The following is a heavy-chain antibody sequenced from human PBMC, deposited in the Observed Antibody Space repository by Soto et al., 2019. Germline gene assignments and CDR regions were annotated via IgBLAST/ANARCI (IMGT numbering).Heavy chain of an antibody. Sequence: QVQLVESGGGVVQPGRSLRLSCAASGSTFSSYAMHWVRQAPGKGLEWVAVISYDGSNKYYADSVKGRFTISRDNSKNTLYLQMNSLRAEDTAVYYCARDPTVTIFGVVIAYYFDYWGQGTLVTVSS. D-gene: IGHD3-3*01. CDR2: ISYDGSNK. CDR3: ARDPTVTIFGVVIAYYFDY. V-gene: IGHV3-30-3*01. CDR1: GSTFSSYA. J-gene: IGHJ4*02.